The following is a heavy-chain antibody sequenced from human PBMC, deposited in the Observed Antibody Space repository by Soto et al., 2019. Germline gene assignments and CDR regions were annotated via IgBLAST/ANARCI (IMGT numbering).Heavy chain of an antibody. J-gene: IGHJ5*02. Sequence: TSETLSLTCTVSGGSISSSSYYWGWIRQPPGKGLEWIGYIFYSGSTNYNPSLKSRVTISVDTSKNQFSLRLSSVTAADTAVYYCARGDYGDYVWWFDPWGQGTLVTVSS. CDR1: GGSISSSSYY. CDR3: ARGDYGDYVWWFDP. D-gene: IGHD4-17*01. CDR2: IFYSGST. V-gene: IGHV4-61*05.